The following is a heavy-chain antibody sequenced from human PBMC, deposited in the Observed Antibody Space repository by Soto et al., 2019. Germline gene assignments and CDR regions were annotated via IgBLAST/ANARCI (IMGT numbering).Heavy chain of an antibody. CDR2: INNSGRT. J-gene: IGHJ4*02. CDR3: ATERGRRPCMAVAGTLL. V-gene: IGHV4-39*01. Sequence: QLQLHESGPGLVKPSETLTLTCTVSGDSISTSSFYWAWVRQPPGKWLEWIANINNSGRTNYNPSPKSRITISVDTSKNQFTLQLTSVTAADTAIYYCATERGRRPCMAVAGTLLWGQGTLVTVSS. CDR1: GDSISTSSFY. D-gene: IGHD6-19*01.